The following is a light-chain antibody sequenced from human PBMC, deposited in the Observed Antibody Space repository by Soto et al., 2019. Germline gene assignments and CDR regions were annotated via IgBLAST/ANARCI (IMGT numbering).Light chain of an antibody. CDR2: AAS. CDR1: QGISSY. CDR3: QQYYSYPFT. J-gene: IGKJ3*01. V-gene: IGKV1-8*01. Sequence: AIRMTQSTSSLSASTGDRVTITCRASQGISSYLAWYQQKPGKAPKLLIYAASTLQSGVPSRFSGSASGIDFTLTIRCLQSEDFATYYCQQYYSYPFTFGPGTKVDIK.